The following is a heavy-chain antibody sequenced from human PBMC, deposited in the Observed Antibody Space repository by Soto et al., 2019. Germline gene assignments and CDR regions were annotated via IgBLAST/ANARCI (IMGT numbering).Heavy chain of an antibody. CDR2: IKDDGGET. D-gene: IGHD3-16*01. V-gene: IGHV3-7*03. CDR1: GFSFSTSW. CDR3: AKGGHIDF. Sequence: EVQLVESGGGLVQPGGSLRLSCAASGFSFSTSWMSWVRQAPGKGLEWVANIKDDGGETYYVDSVKGRFTISRDNAKTSLFLQMNSLRAEDTAVYYCAKGGHIDFCGQGTLVTVSS. J-gene: IGHJ4*02.